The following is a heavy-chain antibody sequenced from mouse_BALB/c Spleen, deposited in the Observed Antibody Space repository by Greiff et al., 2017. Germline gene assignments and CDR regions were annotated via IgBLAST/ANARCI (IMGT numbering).Heavy chain of an antibody. D-gene: IGHD2-4*01. V-gene: IGHV5-6-5*01. Sequence: DVKLVESGGGLVKPGGSLKLSCAASGFTFSSYAMSWVRQTPEKRLEWVASISSGGSTYYPDSVKGRFTISRDNARNILYLQMSSLRSEDTAMYYCARGTMITTGDAMDYWGQGTSVTVSS. CDR1: GFTFSSYA. J-gene: IGHJ4*01. CDR3: ARGTMITTGDAMDY. CDR2: ISSGGST.